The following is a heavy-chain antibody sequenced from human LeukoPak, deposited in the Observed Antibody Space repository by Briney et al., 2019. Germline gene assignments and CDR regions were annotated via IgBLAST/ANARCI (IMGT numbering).Heavy chain of an antibody. Sequence: GGSLRLSCAASGFTFSDYYMSWIRQAPGKGLEWVSYISSSGSTIYYADSVKGRFTISRDNAKNSLYLQMNSLKTEDTAVYYCTREQYDILTGYSYFDYWGQGTLVTVSS. CDR2: ISSSGSTI. D-gene: IGHD3-9*01. CDR3: TREQYDILTGYSYFDY. CDR1: GFTFSDYY. J-gene: IGHJ4*02. V-gene: IGHV3-11*01.